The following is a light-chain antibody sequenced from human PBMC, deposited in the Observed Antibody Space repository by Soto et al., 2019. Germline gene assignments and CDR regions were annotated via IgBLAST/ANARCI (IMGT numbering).Light chain of an antibody. CDR3: NSYTSSSTYV. Sequence: QSVLTQPASVSGSPGQSITISCTGTSSDVGGYNYVSWSQQHPGKAPQLMIYEVSNRPSGVSNRFSGSKSGNTASLTISGLQAEDEADYYCNSYTSSSTYVFGTGTKVTVL. CDR1: SSDVGGYNY. V-gene: IGLV2-14*01. CDR2: EVS. J-gene: IGLJ1*01.